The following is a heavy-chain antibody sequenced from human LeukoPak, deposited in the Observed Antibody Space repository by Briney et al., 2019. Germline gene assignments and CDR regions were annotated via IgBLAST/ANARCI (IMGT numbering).Heavy chain of an antibody. CDR1: GFTSRDYY. V-gene: IGHV3-11*01. CDR3: ARDRIGYGDYVWSFEGDY. CDR2: ISISGSTI. D-gene: IGHD4-17*01. Sequence: GGSLRLSVAASGFTSRDYYMGGIGRPQGRGWEGVYYISISGSTIYYADSVKGRFTISRDNAKNSLYLQMNSLRAEDTAVYYCARDRIGYGDYVWSFEGDYWGQGTLVTVSS. J-gene: IGHJ4*02.